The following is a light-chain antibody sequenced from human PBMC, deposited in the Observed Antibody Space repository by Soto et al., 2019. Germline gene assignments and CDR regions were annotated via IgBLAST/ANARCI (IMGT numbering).Light chain of an antibody. CDR3: AAWDDSLNGRV. V-gene: IGLV1-44*01. CDR1: SSNIGTYD. J-gene: IGLJ2*01. CDR2: SNN. Sequence: QSVLTQPPSVSGAPGQRVTISCSGSSSNIGTYDVHWYQQLPGTAPKLLIFSNNQRPSGVPDRFSGSKSGTSASLAITGLQSEDEADYYCAAWDDSLNGRVFGGGTKLTVL.